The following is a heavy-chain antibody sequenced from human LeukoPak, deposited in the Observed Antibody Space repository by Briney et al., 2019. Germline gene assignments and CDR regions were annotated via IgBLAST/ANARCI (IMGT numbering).Heavy chain of an antibody. CDR1: GGTFSSYA. V-gene: IGHV1-69*04. J-gene: IGHJ5*02. D-gene: IGHD2-2*02. CDR2: IIPILGIA. CDR3: ARVTAAISGWFDP. Sequence: SVKVSCKASGGTFSSYAISWVRQAPGQGLEWMGRIIPILGIANYAQKFQGRVTITADKSTSTAYMELSSLRSEDTAVCYCARVTAAISGWFDPWGQGTLVTVSS.